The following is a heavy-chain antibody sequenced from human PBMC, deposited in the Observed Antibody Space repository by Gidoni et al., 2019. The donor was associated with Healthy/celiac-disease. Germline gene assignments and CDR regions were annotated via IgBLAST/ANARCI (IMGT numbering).Heavy chain of an antibody. CDR1: GFTFSSYA. Sequence: EVQLLESGGGLVQPGGSLRLSCAASGFTFSSYAMSWVRQAPGKGLEWVSAISGSGGSTYYADSVKGRFTISRDNSKNTLYLQMNSLRAEDTAVYYCAKDSERVAAAGLRGQYFQHWGQGTLVTVSS. D-gene: IGHD6-13*01. CDR2: ISGSGGST. CDR3: AKDSERVAAAGLRGQYFQH. V-gene: IGHV3-23*01. J-gene: IGHJ1*01.